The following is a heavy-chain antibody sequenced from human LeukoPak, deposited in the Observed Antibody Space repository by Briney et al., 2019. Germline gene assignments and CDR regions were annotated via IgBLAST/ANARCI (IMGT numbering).Heavy chain of an antibody. D-gene: IGHD2-15*01. CDR3: ARMPLGYCSGGGCRALYYFGY. Sequence: GESLKISCKGSRYSFTSYWIGWVRQMPGKGLEWMGIIYPGDSDTRYSPSFQGQVTISADKSISTAYLQWSSLKASDTAMYYCARMPLGYCSGGGCRALYYFGYWGQGTLVTVSS. V-gene: IGHV5-51*01. J-gene: IGHJ4*02. CDR1: RYSFTSYW. CDR2: IYPGDSDT.